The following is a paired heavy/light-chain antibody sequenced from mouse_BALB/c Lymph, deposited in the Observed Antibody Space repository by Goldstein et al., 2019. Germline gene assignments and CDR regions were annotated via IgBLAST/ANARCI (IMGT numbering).Heavy chain of an antibody. CDR2: IDPANGII. J-gene: IGHJ4*01. V-gene: IGHV14-3*02. CDR1: GFNIKDTY. CDR3: TRNLLRPPYTMDF. Sequence: EVQLQQSGAELVKPGASVKLSCTPSGFNIKDTYMHWVKQRPEQGLEWLGRIDPANGIIKYDPKFQVKATITADTSSNTAYLQLSSLTSEDTAVYYCTRNLLRPPYTMDFWGQGTSVTVSS. D-gene: IGHD1-2*01.
Light chain of an antibody. Sequence: NIVLTQSPTSLAVSLGQRATISCRASESVDSYGHSFMHWYQQKPGQPPKLLIYLASNLESGVPARFSGSGSRTDFTLTIDPVEADDAATYYCQQNNEDPYTFGGGTKLEIK. J-gene: IGKJ2*01. V-gene: IGKV3-10*01. CDR2: LAS. CDR1: ESVDSYGHSF. CDR3: QQNNEDPYT.